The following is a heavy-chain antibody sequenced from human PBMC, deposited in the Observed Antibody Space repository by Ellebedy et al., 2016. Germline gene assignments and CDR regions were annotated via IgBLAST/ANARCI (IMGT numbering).Heavy chain of an antibody. CDR3: AKAREGLAHDALDV. D-gene: IGHD3-3*02. J-gene: IGHJ3*01. V-gene: IGHV3-9*01. Sequence: GGSLRLXXAVSGFTFDDYGMHWVRQAPGKGLEWVAIISWNGETIGYADSVKGRFTISRDSAKNSLFLQMNSLRVEDTALYYCAKAREGLAHDALDVWGQGTMVTVSS. CDR1: GFTFDDYG. CDR2: ISWNGETI.